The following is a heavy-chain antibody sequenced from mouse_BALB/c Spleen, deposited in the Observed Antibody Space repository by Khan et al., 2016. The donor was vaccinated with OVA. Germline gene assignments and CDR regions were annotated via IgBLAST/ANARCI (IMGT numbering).Heavy chain of an antibody. CDR1: GYSITSGYA. D-gene: IGHD2-4*01. Sequence: EVQLQESGPGLVKPSQSLSLTCTVTGYSITSGYAWNWIRQFPGNKLEWMGYISYSGVTSYTPSLKSRISITRDTSKNQFFLQLNSVTTEEPATYYCARGNYDGYYFDYWGQGTTLTVSS. J-gene: IGHJ2*01. CDR3: ARGNYDGYYFDY. CDR2: ISYSGVT. V-gene: IGHV3-2*02.